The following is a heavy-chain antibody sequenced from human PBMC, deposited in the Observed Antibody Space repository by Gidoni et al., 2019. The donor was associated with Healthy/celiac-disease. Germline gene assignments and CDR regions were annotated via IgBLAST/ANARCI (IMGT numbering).Heavy chain of an antibody. D-gene: IGHD2-15*01. CDR2: INHSGST. V-gene: IGHV4-34*01. CDR3: ARINSGGTVVTHVDY. CDR1: GGSFSGYY. Sequence: QVQLQQWGAGLFKPSETLSPTCAVYGGSFSGYYWSGLRQPPGKGLEWSGEINHSGSTNYNPSRKSRVTISVDTSNHQFSLKLSSVTAADTAVYYCARINSGGTVVTHVDYWGQGTLVTVSS. J-gene: IGHJ4*02.